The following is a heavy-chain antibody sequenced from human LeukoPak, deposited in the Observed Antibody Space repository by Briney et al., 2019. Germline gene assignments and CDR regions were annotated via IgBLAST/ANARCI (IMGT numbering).Heavy chain of an antibody. Sequence: ASVKVSCKASGYTFTSYGISWVRQAPGQGLEWMGWISAYNGNTNYAQRLQGRVTMTTDTSTSTAYMELRSLRSDDTAVYYCARAGGLHETLPSDPWGQGTLVTVSS. J-gene: IGHJ5*02. CDR2: ISAYNGNT. CDR3: ARAGGLHETLPSDP. V-gene: IGHV1-18*01. D-gene: IGHD4-11*01. CDR1: GYTFTSYG.